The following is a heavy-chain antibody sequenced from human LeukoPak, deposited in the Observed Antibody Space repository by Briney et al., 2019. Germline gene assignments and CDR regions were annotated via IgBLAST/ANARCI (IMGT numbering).Heavy chain of an antibody. CDR3: ARRAGAYSHPYDY. Sequence: GGSLRLSCAASGFTFSSYGMNWVRQAPGKGLEWVSCISSSSSYIYYADSVKGRFTISRDNAKNSLYLQMNSLTVEDTAVYYCARRAGAYSHPYDYWGQGTLVTVSS. V-gene: IGHV3-21*04. CDR1: GFTFSSYG. J-gene: IGHJ4*02. CDR2: ISSSSSYI. D-gene: IGHD4/OR15-4a*01.